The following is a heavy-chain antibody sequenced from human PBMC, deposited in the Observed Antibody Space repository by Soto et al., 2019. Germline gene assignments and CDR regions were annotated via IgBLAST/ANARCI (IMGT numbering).Heavy chain of an antibody. Sequence: QVQLQESGPGLVKPSGTLSLTCAVSGGSISSSNWWSWVRQPPGKGLEWIGEIYHSGSTNYNPSLKSRGTISVDQSKNQFSLKLSSVTAADTAVYYCARGNQYSSSWPFDYWGQGTLVTVSS. CDR1: GGSISSSNW. V-gene: IGHV4-4*02. J-gene: IGHJ4*02. CDR3: ARGNQYSSSWPFDY. CDR2: IYHSGST. D-gene: IGHD6-13*01.